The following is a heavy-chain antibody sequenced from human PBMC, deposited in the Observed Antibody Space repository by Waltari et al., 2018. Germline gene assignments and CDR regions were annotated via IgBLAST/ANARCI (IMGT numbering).Heavy chain of an antibody. J-gene: IGHJ4*02. V-gene: IGHV1-2*04. Sequence: QVQLVQSGAEVAKPGASVTVPCKHSEYTFTDYKQHWVRQAPGQGLEWMGWINPKSGGTYYAQTFQGWVTMTRDTSTSTVYMELSSLKSDDTAVYYCARRSCTGECYAPYVYWGQGSLVTVSS. D-gene: IGHD2-8*02. CDR3: ARRSCTGECYAPYVY. CDR1: EYTFTDYK. CDR2: INPKSGGT.